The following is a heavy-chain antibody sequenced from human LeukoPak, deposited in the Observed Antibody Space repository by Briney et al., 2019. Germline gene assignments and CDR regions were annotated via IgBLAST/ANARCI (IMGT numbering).Heavy chain of an antibody. CDR2: IWYDGSNK. Sequence: GRSLRLSCAASGFTFSSYGMHWVRQAPGKGLEWVAVIWYDGSNKYYADSVKGRFTVSRDNSKDTLFLQMNSLRAEDTAIYYCAKDYLGQLVMFDIWGQGTMVTVSS. CDR3: AKDYLGQLVMFDI. V-gene: IGHV3-33*06. CDR1: GFTFSSYG. D-gene: IGHD6-13*01. J-gene: IGHJ3*02.